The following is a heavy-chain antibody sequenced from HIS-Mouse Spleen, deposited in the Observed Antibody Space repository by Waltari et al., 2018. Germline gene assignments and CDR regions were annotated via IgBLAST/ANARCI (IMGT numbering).Heavy chain of an antibody. J-gene: IGHJ2*01. CDR2: IYYSGST. CDR3: AREIPYSSSWYDWYFDL. Sequence: QLQLQESGPGLVKPSETLSLTCTVSGGSISSSSYYWGWIRQPPGKGLEWIGSIYYSGSTYYITSLKSCVHDTVDTSKNQFSLKLSSVTAADTAGYYCAREIPYSSSWYDWYFDLWGRGTRVTVSS. D-gene: IGHD6-13*01. CDR1: GGSISSSSYY. V-gene: IGHV4-39*07.